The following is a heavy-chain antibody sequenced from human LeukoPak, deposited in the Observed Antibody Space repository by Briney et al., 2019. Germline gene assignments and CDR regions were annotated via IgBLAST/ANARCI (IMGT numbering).Heavy chain of an antibody. CDR3: ARPNKKWLLQNDY. Sequence: ASVKVSCKASGYTFTSYDINWVRQATGQGLEWMGWMNPNSGNTGYAQKFQGRVTMTRNTSISTAYMELSSLRSGDTAVYYCARPNKKWLLQNDYWGQGTLATVSS. D-gene: IGHD3-22*01. J-gene: IGHJ4*02. CDR2: MNPNSGNT. CDR1: GYTFTSYD. V-gene: IGHV1-8*01.